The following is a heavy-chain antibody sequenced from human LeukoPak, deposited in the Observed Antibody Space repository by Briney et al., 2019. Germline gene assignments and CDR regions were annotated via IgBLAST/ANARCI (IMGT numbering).Heavy chain of an antibody. V-gene: IGHV1-2*02. CDR3: ARDRGVGATRFDP. CDR2: INPNSGGT. CDR1: GYTFTSYG. Sequence: ASVKVSCKASGYTFTSYGINWVRQAPGQGLEWMGWINPNSGGTNYAQKFQGRVTMTRDTSISTAYMELSRLRSDDTAVYYCARDRGVGATRFDPWGQGTLVTVSS. D-gene: IGHD1-26*01. J-gene: IGHJ5*02.